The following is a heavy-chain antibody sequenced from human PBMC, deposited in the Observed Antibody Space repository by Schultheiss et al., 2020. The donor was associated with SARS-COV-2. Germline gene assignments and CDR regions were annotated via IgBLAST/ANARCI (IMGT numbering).Heavy chain of an antibody. CDR2: ISAYNGNT. J-gene: IGHJ5*02. Sequence: ASVKVSCKASGGTFISYAISWVRQAPGQGLEWMGGISAYNGNTNYAQKLQGRVTMTTDTSTSTAHMELRSLRSDDTAVYYCARSNDYSNYGWFDPWGQGTLVTVSS. CDR3: ARSNDYSNYGWFDP. V-gene: IGHV1-18*01. D-gene: IGHD4-11*01. CDR1: GGTFISYA.